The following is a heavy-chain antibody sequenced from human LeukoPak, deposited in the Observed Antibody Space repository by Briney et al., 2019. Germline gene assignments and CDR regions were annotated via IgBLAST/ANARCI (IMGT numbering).Heavy chain of an antibody. CDR3: ARDGSYDIPCFDY. J-gene: IGHJ4*02. V-gene: IGHV3-30*04. CDR1: GFTFSSYA. Sequence: GRSLRLSCAASGFTFSSYAMHWVRQAPGKGLEWVAVISYDGSNKYYADSVKGRFTISRDNAKNSLYLQMNSLRAEDTAVYYCARDGSYDIPCFDYWGQGTLVTVSS. D-gene: IGHD2-8*01. CDR2: ISYDGSNK.